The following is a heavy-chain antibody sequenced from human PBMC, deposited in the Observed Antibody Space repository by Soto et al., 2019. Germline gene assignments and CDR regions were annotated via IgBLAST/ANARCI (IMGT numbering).Heavy chain of an antibody. CDR3: ARDVADLELPVGLTWEY. V-gene: IGHV1-18*04. CDR2: ISAYNGNT. CDR1: GYTFTNYG. J-gene: IGHJ4*02. Sequence: QVHLVQSGAEVKKPGASVKVSCKASGYTFTNYGFSWVRQAPGQGLEWMGWISAYNGNTNYAQKFQGRVTMTTDTYTNTGYMELRSLKSDDTAVYYCARDVADLELPVGLTWEYWGQGTLVTVS. D-gene: IGHD1-7*01.